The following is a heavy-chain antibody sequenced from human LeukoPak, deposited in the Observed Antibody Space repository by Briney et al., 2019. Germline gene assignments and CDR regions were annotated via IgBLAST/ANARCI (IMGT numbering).Heavy chain of an antibody. J-gene: IGHJ5*01. CDR1: GLTFSSTT. V-gene: IGHV3-23*01. CDR2: ITAIDGRT. D-gene: IGHD6-13*01. Sequence: GSLRLSCVASGLTFSSTTMGWVRQAPGRGLEWVSSITAIDGRTYYADSVRGRFTISRDNSKNTVYLQLNSLRAGDMAIYYCTKDRRGPAAGTWYFDSWGQGTLVTVSS. CDR3: TKDRRGPAAGTWYFDS.